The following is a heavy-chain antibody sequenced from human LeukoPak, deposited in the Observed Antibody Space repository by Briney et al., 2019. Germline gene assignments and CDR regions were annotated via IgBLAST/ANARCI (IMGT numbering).Heavy chain of an antibody. Sequence: ASVKVSCKASGYTFTSYAMNWVRQAPGQGLEWMGIINPRGGSTIYSQKFQGRVAMTRDMSTSTVYMELSSLRSEDTALYYCARDPKDDTSGYYYFDYWGQGTLVTVSS. J-gene: IGHJ4*02. CDR2: INPRGGST. V-gene: IGHV1-46*01. CDR3: ARDPKDDTSGYYYFDY. CDR1: GYTFTSYA. D-gene: IGHD3-22*01.